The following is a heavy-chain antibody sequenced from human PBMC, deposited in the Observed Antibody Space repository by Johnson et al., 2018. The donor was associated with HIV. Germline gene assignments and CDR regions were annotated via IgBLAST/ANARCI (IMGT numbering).Heavy chain of an antibody. J-gene: IGHJ3*02. CDR2: INWNGGST. CDR3: GGSYYYDSSGYYAWNAFDI. Sequence: EVQLVESGGGVVRPGGSLRLSCAVSGFTFEDYGISWVRQAPGKGLEWVSDINWNGGSTDYADSVKGRFTISRDNAKNSLYMQMDSLRAEDTAVYSCGGSYYYDSSGYYAWNAFDIWGQGTMVTVSS. CDR1: GFTFEDYG. D-gene: IGHD3-22*01. V-gene: IGHV3-20*04.